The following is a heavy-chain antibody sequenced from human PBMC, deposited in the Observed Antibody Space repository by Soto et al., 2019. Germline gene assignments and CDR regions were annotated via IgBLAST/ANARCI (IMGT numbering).Heavy chain of an antibody. V-gene: IGHV3-30-3*01. J-gene: IGHJ6*02. Sequence: QVQLVESGGGVVQPGRSLRLSCAASGFTFSSYAMHWVRQAPGKGLEWVAVISYDGSNKYYADSVKGRFTISRDNPKNTLYLQMNSLRAGDAAVYYCARDPGRIAARPSGGMDVWGQGTTVTVSS. CDR3: ARDPGRIAARPSGGMDV. CDR2: ISYDGSNK. CDR1: GFTFSSYA. D-gene: IGHD6-6*01.